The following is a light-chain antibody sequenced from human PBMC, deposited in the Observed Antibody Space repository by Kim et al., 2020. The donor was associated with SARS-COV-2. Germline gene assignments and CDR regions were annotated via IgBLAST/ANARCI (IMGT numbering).Light chain of an antibody. Sequence: LGQTVRVTCPGDSLRSYYASWYQQKPGQAPVPVIYGKNNRPSGIPDRFSGSSSGNTASLTITGAQAEDEADYYCNSRDSSGNHLEVFGTGTKVTVL. V-gene: IGLV3-19*01. CDR3: NSRDSSGNHLEV. CDR2: GKN. J-gene: IGLJ1*01. CDR1: SLRSYY.